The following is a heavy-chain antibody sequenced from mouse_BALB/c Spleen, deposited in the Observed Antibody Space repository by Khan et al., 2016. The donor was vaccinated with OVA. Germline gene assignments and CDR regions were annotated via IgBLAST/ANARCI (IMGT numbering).Heavy chain of an antibody. CDR2: ISYSGNT. J-gene: IGHJ2*02. Sequence: EVKLLESGPGLVKPSQSLSLTCTVTGYSITSDYAWNWIRQFPGNKLEWMGFISYSGNTKYNPSLKSRFSITRDTSKNQFFLQLNSVTTEDTATFSCARVNGGDFDYWGQGTSLTVSS. CDR1: GYSITSDYA. CDR3: ARVNGGDFDY. V-gene: IGHV3-2*02.